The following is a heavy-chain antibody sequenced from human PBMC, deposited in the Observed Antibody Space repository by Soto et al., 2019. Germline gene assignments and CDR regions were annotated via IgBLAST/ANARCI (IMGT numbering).Heavy chain of an antibody. Sequence: QGQLVQSGAEVKKPGSSVKVSCKASGNTFSSYVINWVRQAPGQGLEWMGGITPLFGTTNYAQKFQGRVSITADASTSIAYMELTGLRSEDTAIYYCARGPDYGYNGGWFDPWCQGTLVTVSS. D-gene: IGHD4-17*01. J-gene: IGHJ5*02. CDR1: GNTFSSYV. CDR2: ITPLFGTT. CDR3: ARGPDYGYNGGWFDP. V-gene: IGHV1-69*01.